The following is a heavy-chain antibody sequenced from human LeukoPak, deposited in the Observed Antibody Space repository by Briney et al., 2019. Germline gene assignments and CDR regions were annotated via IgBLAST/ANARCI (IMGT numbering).Heavy chain of an antibody. CDR2: IYYSGST. V-gene: IGHV4-39*01. J-gene: IGHJ4*02. CDR3: ARGLSSWTVDY. D-gene: IGHD6-13*01. Sequence: SETLSLTCTVSGGSISSSSYYWGWIRQPPGKGLEWIGSIYYSGSTYYNPSLKSRVTISVDTSRNQFSLNLSSVTAADTAVYYCARGLSSWTVDYWGQGTLVTVSS. CDR1: GGSISSSSYY.